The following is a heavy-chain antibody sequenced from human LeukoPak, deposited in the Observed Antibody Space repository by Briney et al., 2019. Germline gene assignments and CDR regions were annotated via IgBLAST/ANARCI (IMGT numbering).Heavy chain of an antibody. Sequence: ASVKVSCKASGYTFTMNGISWVRQAPGQGLEWMGWINPNSGGTNYAQKFQGRVTMTRDTSISTAYMELSRLRSDDTAVYYCARPATGLIPAAAPFDYWGQGTLVTVSS. J-gene: IGHJ4*02. V-gene: IGHV1-2*02. CDR3: ARPATGLIPAAAPFDY. CDR2: INPNSGGT. D-gene: IGHD2-2*01. CDR1: GYTFTMNG.